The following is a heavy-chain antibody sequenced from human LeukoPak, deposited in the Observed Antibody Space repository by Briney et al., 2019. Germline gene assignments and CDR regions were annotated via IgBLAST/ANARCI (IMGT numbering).Heavy chain of an antibody. CDR1: GGSFSGYY. D-gene: IGHD3-3*01. V-gene: IGHV4-34*01. CDR2: INHSGST. J-gene: IGHJ5*02. CDR3: ARAWAYDFWSGYYKS. Sequence: SETLPLTCAVYGGSFSGYYWSWIRQPPGKGLEWIGEINHSGSTNYNPSLKSRVTISVDTSKNQFSLKLSSVTAADTAVYYCARAWAYDFWSGYYKSWGQGTLVTVSS.